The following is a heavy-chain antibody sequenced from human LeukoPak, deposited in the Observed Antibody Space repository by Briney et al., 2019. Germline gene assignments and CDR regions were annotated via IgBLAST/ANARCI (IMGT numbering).Heavy chain of an antibody. J-gene: IGHJ4*02. V-gene: IGHV3-48*03. D-gene: IGHD3-16*01. CDR3: ARETAGGTLDY. CDR2: ISGSGSTM. CDR1: GFTFNSFE. Sequence: PGGSLRLSCAASGFTFNSFEMNWVRQAPGKGLEWVSYISGSGSTMYYAGSVKGRFTISRDNAKNSLYLQLKSLRAEDTAVYYCARETAGGTLDYWGQGALVTVSS.